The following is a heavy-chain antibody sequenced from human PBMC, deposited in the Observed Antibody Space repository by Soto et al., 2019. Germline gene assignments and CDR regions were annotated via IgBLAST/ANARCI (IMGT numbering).Heavy chain of an antibody. J-gene: IGHJ4*02. V-gene: IGHV1-69*08. Sequence: QVQLVQSGAEVKKPGSSVKVSCKASGGTFSSYTISWVRQAPGQGLEWMGRIIPILGIANYAQKFQGRVTITADKSTSTAYMELSSLRSEDTAVYYCARDGTYYYGSGSYYNPVDYWGQGTLVTVSS. CDR1: GGTFSSYT. CDR2: IIPILGIA. CDR3: ARDGTYYYGSGSYYNPVDY. D-gene: IGHD3-10*01.